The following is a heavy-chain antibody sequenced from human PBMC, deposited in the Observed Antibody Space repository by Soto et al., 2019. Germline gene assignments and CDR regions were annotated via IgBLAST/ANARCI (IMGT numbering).Heavy chain of an antibody. D-gene: IGHD3-10*01. Sequence: SETLSLTCTVSGGSISSSSYYWGWIRQPPGKGLEWIGSIYYSGSTYYNPSLKSRVTITRDTSASTAYMELSSLRSEDTAVYYCARSYGSGSYYRNWFDPRGQGTLVTVSS. CDR3: ARSYGSGSYYRNWFDP. CDR1: GGSISSSSYY. CDR2: IYYSGST. J-gene: IGHJ5*02. V-gene: IGHV4-39*01.